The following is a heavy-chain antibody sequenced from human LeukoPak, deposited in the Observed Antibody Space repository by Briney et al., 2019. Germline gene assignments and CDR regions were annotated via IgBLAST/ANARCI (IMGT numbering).Heavy chain of an antibody. CDR2: INPNSGGT. V-gene: IGHV1-2*06. J-gene: IGHJ4*02. CDR1: GYTFTGYY. CDR3: ARAAVELLWFGETLGY. Sequence: GASVKVSCKASGYTFTGYYMHWVRQAPGQGLEWMGRINPNSGGTNYAQKFQGGVTMTRDTSISTVYMELSRLRSDDTAVYYCARAAVELLWFGETLGYWGQGTLVTVSS. D-gene: IGHD3-10*01.